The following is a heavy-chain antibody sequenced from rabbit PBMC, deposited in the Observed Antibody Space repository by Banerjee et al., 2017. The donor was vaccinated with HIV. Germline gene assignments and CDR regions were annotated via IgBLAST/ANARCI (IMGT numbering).Heavy chain of an antibody. J-gene: IGHJ3*01. CDR3: ARHAGYVGYGYSTLDL. CDR2: IDPVFGNT. D-gene: IGHD6-1*01. Sequence: QLKESGGGLVQSGGSLKLSCKVSGFDFSSYYMTWVRQAPGKGLEWTGYIDPVFGNTAYASWVNGRFTISSDNAQNTVDLQMNSLTAADTATYFCARHAGYVGYGYSTLDLWGQGTLVTVS. V-gene: IGHV1S7*01. CDR1: GFDFSSYY.